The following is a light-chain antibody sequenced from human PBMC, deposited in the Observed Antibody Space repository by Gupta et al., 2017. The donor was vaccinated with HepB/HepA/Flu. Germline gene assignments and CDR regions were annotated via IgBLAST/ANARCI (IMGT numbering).Light chain of an antibody. CDR1: QDIKNH. V-gene: IGKV1-6*01. J-gene: IGKJ4*01. Sequence: AIQMTQSPSSLSAFAGDRVTIPCRASQDIKNHLGWYQQEPGKAPKLLINGASTLHSGFPSRFSGSGSGSDYTLTISSLQPEDLGTYYCLQDYSYPLTFGGGTKVEI. CDR2: GAS. CDR3: LQDYSYPLT.